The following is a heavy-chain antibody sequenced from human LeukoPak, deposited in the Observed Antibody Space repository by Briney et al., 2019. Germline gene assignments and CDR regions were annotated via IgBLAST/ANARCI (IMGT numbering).Heavy chain of an antibody. CDR2: ISYDGSNA. Sequence: GGSLRLSCAASGFTFSSYAMHWVRQAPGKGLEWVAVISYDGSNAYYADSVKGRFTISRDNSKNTLYLQMNSLRAEDTAVYYCARAERGGYSGYDYGMDLWGKGTTVTVSS. J-gene: IGHJ6*04. CDR1: GFTFSSYA. D-gene: IGHD5-12*01. CDR3: ARAERGGYSGYDYGMDL. V-gene: IGHV3-30*04.